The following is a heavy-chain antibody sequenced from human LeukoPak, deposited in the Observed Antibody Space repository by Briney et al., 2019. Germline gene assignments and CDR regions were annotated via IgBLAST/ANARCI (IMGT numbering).Heavy chain of an antibody. Sequence: SETLSLTCTVSGGSTTSDYWGWIRHPPGKGLGWIGSIYYSGSTYYHPSSKGRVTISIDTTKSQFSMKLSSVTAADTAVYYCARPYSKGWKGGFDYWGQGTLVTVS. J-gene: IGHJ4*02. D-gene: IGHD6-19*01. CDR2: IYYSGST. CDR1: GGSTTSDY. CDR3: ARPYSKGWKGGFDY. V-gene: IGHV4-39*01.